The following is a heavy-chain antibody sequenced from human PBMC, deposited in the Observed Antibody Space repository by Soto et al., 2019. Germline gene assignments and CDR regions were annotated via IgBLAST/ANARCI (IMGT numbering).Heavy chain of an antibody. CDR3: ARDRFEVTIFGYPSQFDL. CDR1: GGSISSYY. CDR2: IYTSGST. V-gene: IGHV4-4*07. J-gene: IGHJ2*01. Sequence: SETLSLTCTVSGGSISSYYWSWIRQPAGKGLEWIGRIYTSGSTNYNPSLKSRVTMSVDTSKNQFSLKLSSVTAADTAVYYCARDRFEVTIFGYPSQFDLWGRGTLVTVSS. D-gene: IGHD3-3*01.